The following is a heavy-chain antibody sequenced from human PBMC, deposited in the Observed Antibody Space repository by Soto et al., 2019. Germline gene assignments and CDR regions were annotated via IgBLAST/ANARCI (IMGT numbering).Heavy chain of an antibody. CDR1: GFTFSERG. CDR2: IWFDGTDE. Sequence: QVPLVESGGGVVQPGRSLRLSCVASGFTFSERGMHWVRQAPGKSLEWAALIWFDGTDEKYGDSVKGRFTISRDNSKSTLYLQMDSLKAEDTGVYYCASQSYSMPMDVWGQGTTVIVSS. V-gene: IGHV3-33*01. CDR3: ASQSYSMPMDV. D-gene: IGHD4-4*01. J-gene: IGHJ6*02.